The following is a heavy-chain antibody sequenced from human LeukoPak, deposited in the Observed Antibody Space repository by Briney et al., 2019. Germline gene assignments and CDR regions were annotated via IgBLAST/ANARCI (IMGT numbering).Heavy chain of an antibody. V-gene: IGHV3-11*01. CDR2: ISSSGSTI. D-gene: IGHD7-27*01. CDR1: GFTFSDYY. Sequence: GGSLRLSCAGSGFTFSDYYMSWIRQAPGKGLEWVSYISSSGSTIYYADSVKGRFTISRDNAKNSLYLQMNSLRAEDTVVYYCARDWDYYYMDVWGKGTTVTVSS. CDR3: ARDWDYYYMDV. J-gene: IGHJ6*03.